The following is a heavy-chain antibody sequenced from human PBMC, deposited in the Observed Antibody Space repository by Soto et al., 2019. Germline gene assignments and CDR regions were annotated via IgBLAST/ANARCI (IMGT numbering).Heavy chain of an antibody. CDR1: GFTFSSYS. Sequence: GGSLRLSCAASGFTFSSYSMNWVRQAPGKGLEWVSYISSGSNTIYYADSVKGRFTISRDNAKNSLYLQMNSLRDEDTAVYYCARARDYYYYDSSGYYPEYWGQGTLVTVSS. V-gene: IGHV3-48*02. CDR3: ARARDYYYYDSSGYYPEY. CDR2: ISSGSNTI. D-gene: IGHD3-22*01. J-gene: IGHJ4*02.